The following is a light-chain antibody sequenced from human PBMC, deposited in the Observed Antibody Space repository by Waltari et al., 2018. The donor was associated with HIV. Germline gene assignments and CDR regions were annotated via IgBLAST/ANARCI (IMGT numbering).Light chain of an antibody. CDR2: GAS. J-gene: IGKJ2*01. Sequence: EIVLTQSPGTLSLSPGERATLSCWASETVNRNYLAWYQQKPGKASRLLIYGASSRATGIPDRFSGSGSGTGFTLTISRLESEDFAVYYCQQYGSSPGTFGQGTKLEIK. CDR1: ETVNRNY. CDR3: QQYGSSPGT. V-gene: IGKV3-20*01.